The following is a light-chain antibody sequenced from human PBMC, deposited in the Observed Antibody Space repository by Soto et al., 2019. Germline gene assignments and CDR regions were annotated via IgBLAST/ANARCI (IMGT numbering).Light chain of an antibody. Sequence: QSALTQPPSASGSLGQSVTISCTGTSSDIGTYDYVSWYQQHPGRAPKLIIFEVSKRPLGVPDRFSGSKSGNTASLIVSGLQPDDEAEYHCTSYTGDDFTFVFGTGTKLTDL. CDR3: TSYTGDDFTFV. CDR2: EVS. CDR1: SSDIGTYDY. V-gene: IGLV2-8*01. J-gene: IGLJ1*01.